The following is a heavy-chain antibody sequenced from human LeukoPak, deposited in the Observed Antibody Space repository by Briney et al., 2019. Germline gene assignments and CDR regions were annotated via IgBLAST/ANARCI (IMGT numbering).Heavy chain of an antibody. CDR2: ISSSSSTI. J-gene: IGHJ6*02. CDR1: GFTFSSYS. V-gene: IGHV3-48*01. Sequence: PGRSLRLSCAASGFTFSSYSMNWVRQAPGKGLEWVSYISSSSSTIYYADSVKGRFTISRDNAKNSLYLQMNSLRAEDTAVYYCARGRRCMDVWGQGTTVTVS. CDR3: ARGRRCMDV.